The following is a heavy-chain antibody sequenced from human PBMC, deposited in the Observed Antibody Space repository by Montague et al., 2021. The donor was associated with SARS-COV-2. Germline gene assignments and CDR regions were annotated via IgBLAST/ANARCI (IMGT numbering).Heavy chain of an antibody. CDR3: ARGGGDSADYYYYAMDV. CDR2: IYNNGST. D-gene: IGHD2-21*02. Sequence: SETLSLTCTVSGGSISSYYWCWIRQPPGKGLQWIGYIYNNGSTNCNTSLKSRVTLSIDTSKNQFSLKLTSVTAADTAVYYCARGGGDSADYYYYAMDVWGQGTTVTVSS. V-gene: IGHV4-59*01. CDR1: GGSISSYY. J-gene: IGHJ6*02.